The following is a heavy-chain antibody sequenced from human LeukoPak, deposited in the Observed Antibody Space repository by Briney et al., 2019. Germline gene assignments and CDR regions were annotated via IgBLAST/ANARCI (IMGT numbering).Heavy chain of an antibody. V-gene: IGHV4-39*07. CDR2: IYYSGST. Sequence: SETLSLTCTVSGGSISSYYWGWIRQPPGKGLEWIGSIYYSGSTYYNPSLESRVTISVDTSKNQFSLKLSSVTAADTAVYYCARVGLWFGEGHPQPIDYWGQGTLVTVSS. CDR1: GGSISSYY. CDR3: ARVGLWFGEGHPQPIDY. D-gene: IGHD3-10*01. J-gene: IGHJ4*02.